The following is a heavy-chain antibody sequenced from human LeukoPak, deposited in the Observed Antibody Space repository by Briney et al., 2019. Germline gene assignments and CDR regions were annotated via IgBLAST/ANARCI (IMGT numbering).Heavy chain of an antibody. J-gene: IGHJ4*02. CDR1: GYTFTSYG. CDR3: ARDRPGAFDY. D-gene: IGHD2-2*01. Sequence: EASVKVSCKASGYTFTSYGISWVRQAPGQGLEWMGWISAYNGNTNYAQKFQGRVTMTRDTSISTAYMELSRLRSDDTAVYYCARDRPGAFDYWGQGTLVTVSS. CDR2: ISAYNGNT. V-gene: IGHV1-18*01.